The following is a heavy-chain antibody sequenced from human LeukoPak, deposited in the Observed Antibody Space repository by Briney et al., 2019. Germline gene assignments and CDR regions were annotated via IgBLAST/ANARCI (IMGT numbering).Heavy chain of an antibody. CDR1: GFTFSSYA. CDR2: ISNGGGST. D-gene: IGHD6-13*01. V-gene: IGHV3-23*01. Sequence: GGSLRLSCAASGFTFSSYAMGWVRQAPGKGLEWVSGISNGGGSTYYTDSVRGRFTVSRDNSKNTLYLQVNSLRAEDTAVYYCAKTSGMSRAGFDSWGQGTLVTVSS. J-gene: IGHJ4*02. CDR3: AKTSGMSRAGFDS.